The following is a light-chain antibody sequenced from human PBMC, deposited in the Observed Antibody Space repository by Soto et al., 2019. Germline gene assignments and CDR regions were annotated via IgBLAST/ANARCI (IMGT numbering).Light chain of an antibody. CDR1: QSVFNH. CDR2: DAS. V-gene: IGKV1-39*01. J-gene: IGKJ4*01. Sequence: DVQMTQSPSSLSASVGDSVTITCRASQSVFNHLSWFQQRPGKGPKLLISDASSLHAGVPSRFSGSGYGTDFTLTSSTVQPEDSAIYYCHQSSSTPLTFGGGTRVELK. CDR3: HQSSSTPLT.